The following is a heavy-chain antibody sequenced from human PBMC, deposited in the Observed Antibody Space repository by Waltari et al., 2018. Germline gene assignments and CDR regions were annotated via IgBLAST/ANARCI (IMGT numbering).Heavy chain of an antibody. D-gene: IGHD2-21*02. CDR2: LSPIVGTA. V-gene: IGHV1-69*01. CDR1: GGTFSSYA. CDR3: ARGYCGGDCYSYYGMDV. J-gene: IGHJ6*02. Sequence: QVQLVQSGAEVKKPGSSVKVSCKASGGTFSSYAISWVRQAHGQGLEWMGGLSPIVGTANYAQTCQGRVTITADESTSTAYMELSSLRSEDTAVDYCARGYCGGDCYSYYGMDVWGQGTTVTVSS.